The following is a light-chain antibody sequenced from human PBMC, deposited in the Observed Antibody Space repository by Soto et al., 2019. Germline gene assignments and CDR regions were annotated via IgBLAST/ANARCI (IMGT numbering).Light chain of an antibody. CDR3: SSYRSTSVYV. J-gene: IGLJ1*01. Sequence: QSALTQPRSVSGSPGQSVTISCTGTGNDVGAYNYVSWYQQHPGRPPKLLIYGVVRWPSGVPDRFSGSKSGNTASLTISGLQAEDEADYYCSSYRSTSVYVFGTGTKVTVL. CDR1: GNDVGAYNY. CDR2: GVV. V-gene: IGLV2-11*01.